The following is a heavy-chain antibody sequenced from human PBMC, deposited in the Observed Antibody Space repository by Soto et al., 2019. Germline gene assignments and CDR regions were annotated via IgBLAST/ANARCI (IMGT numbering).Heavy chain of an antibody. CDR3: ARAGRGGLRWLEFFAP. V-gene: IGHV5-51*01. D-gene: IGHD4-17*01. Sequence: ISGERCVYKFVNHGGLWLLQKTKKCLQWMRLIYPGDSYTRYNPSFQGQGTISDEKSTNTAYLKWNSLMASDSAIYFCARAGRGGLRWLEFFAPWGQGTQVTVSS. CDR2: IYPGDSYT. J-gene: IGHJ5*02. CDR1: VYKFVNHG.